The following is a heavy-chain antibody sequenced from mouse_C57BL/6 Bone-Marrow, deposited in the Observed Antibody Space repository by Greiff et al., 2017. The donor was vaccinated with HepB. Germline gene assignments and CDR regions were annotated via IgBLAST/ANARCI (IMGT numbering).Heavy chain of an antibody. J-gene: IGHJ3*01. CDR2: IDPENGDT. V-gene: IGHV14-4*01. Sequence: VHVTQSGAELVRPGASVKLSCTASGFNIKDDYMHWVKQRPEQGLEWIGWIDPENGDTEYASKFQGKATITADTSSNTAYLQLSSLTSEDTAVYYCTLYGIWGQGTLVTVSA. CDR1: GFNIKDDY. CDR3: TLYGI. D-gene: IGHD1-1*01.